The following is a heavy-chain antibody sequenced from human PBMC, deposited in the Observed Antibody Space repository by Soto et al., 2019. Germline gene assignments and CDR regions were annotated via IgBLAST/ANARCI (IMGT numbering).Heavy chain of an antibody. Sequence: QVQLVESGGGVVQPGRSLRLSCAASGFTFSSYGMHWVRQAPGKGLEWVAVISYDGRNKYYADSVKGRFTISRDNFKNTLYLQMNSLRAEDTAVYYCAKDIDGKDYGDYYYYYYGMDVWGQGTTVTVSS. J-gene: IGHJ6*02. CDR2: ISYDGRNK. CDR3: AKDIDGKDYGDYYYYYYGMDV. CDR1: GFTFSSYG. D-gene: IGHD4-17*01. V-gene: IGHV3-30*18.